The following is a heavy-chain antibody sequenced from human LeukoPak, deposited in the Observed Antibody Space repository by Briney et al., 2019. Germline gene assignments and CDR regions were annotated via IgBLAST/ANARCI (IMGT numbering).Heavy chain of an antibody. D-gene: IGHD3-10*01. J-gene: IGHJ4*02. CDR3: AKSFGQFTMVREYYFDY. CDR2: IWYDGSNK. Sequence: PGRSLRLSCAASGFTFSSYGMHWVRQAPGKGLEWVAVIWYDGSNKYYADSVKGRFTISRDNSKNTLYLQMNSLRAEDTAVYYCAKSFGQFTMVREYYFDYWGQGTLVTVSS. V-gene: IGHV3-33*06. CDR1: GFTFSSYG.